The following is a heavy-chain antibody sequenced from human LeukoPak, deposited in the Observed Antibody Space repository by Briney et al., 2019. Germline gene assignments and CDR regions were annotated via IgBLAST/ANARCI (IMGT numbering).Heavy chain of an antibody. CDR3: AKAPVATCRGAFCYPFDY. D-gene: IGHD2-15*01. J-gene: IGHJ4*02. V-gene: IGHV3-30*18. Sequence: GRSLRLSCAASGFTFSSYGMHWVRQAPGKGLEWVAVISYDGSNKYYADSVKGRFTISRDNSKNKLYLQMNSLRAEDTAVYYCAKAPVATCRGAFCYPFDYWGLGTLVTVSS. CDR2: ISYDGSNK. CDR1: GFTFSSYG.